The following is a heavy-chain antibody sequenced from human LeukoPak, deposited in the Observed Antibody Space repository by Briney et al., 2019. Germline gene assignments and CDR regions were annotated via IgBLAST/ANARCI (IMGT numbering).Heavy chain of an antibody. V-gene: IGHV4-34*01. Sequence: SETLSLTCAVYGGSFSGCYWSWIRQTPGKGLEWIGDISHTGITNYNPSLESRVTMSVDTSKNQFSLHLSSVTAADTAVYYCARDRNRNYYGPYFFDYWGQGSLVTVSS. CDR2: ISHTGIT. CDR3: ARDRNRNYYGPYFFDY. D-gene: IGHD3-10*01. J-gene: IGHJ4*02. CDR1: GGSFSGCY.